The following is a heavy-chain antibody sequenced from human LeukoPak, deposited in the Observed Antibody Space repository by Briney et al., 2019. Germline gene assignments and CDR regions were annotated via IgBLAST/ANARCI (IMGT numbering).Heavy chain of an antibody. J-gene: IGHJ4*02. CDR2: ISGSGGST. V-gene: IGHV3-23*01. CDR1: GFTFSSYA. D-gene: IGHD6-13*01. CDR3: AKGGYSSSWLYFFDY. Sequence: GGSLRLSCAASGFTFSSYAMSWVRQAPGKGLEWVSDISGSGGSTYYADSVKGRFTISRDNSKNTLYLQMNSLRAEDTALYYCAKGGYSSSWLYFFDYWGQGTLVTVSS.